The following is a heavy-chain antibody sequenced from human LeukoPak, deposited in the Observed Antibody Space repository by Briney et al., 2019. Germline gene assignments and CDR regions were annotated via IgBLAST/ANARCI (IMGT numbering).Heavy chain of an antibody. CDR2: IYYSGST. Sequence: SETLSLTCTVSGGSISSSSYYWGWIRQPPGKGLEWIGSIYYSGSTYYNPSLKSRVTISVDTSKNQFSLKLSSVTVADTAVYYCARRPSRYGSGSYYRYWGQGTLVTVSS. V-gene: IGHV4-39*01. CDR3: ARRPSRYGSGSYYRY. D-gene: IGHD3-10*01. J-gene: IGHJ4*02. CDR1: GGSISSSSYY.